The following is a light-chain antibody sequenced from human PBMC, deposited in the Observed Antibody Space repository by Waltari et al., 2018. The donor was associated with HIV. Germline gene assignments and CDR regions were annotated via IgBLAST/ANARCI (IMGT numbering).Light chain of an antibody. V-gene: IGLV3-27*01. J-gene: IGLJ2*01. Sequence: SYELTQPSSVSVSPGQEARITCSGDVLSKKFARWFQQNPGQAPVLIMYKDNERPSGIPERFSGSSSGTTVTLTISGAQVDDEADYYCYSATENNLVFGGATKLTVL. CDR3: YSATENNLV. CDR2: KDN. CDR1: VLSKKF.